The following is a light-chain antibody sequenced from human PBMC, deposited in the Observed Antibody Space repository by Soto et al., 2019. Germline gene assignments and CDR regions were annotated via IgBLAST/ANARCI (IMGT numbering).Light chain of an antibody. V-gene: IGKV1-5*03. CDR1: ESISKW. CDR2: EVS. CDR3: QQYNSHSLT. J-gene: IGKJ4*01. Sequence: DIQMTQSPSTLSASVGDRVTLTCRASESISKWLACYQQKPGKAPKLLIYEVSSLESGVPSRFSGRGSGTEFTLTISSLQVDDFATYYCQQYNSHSLTFGGGTKVDIK.